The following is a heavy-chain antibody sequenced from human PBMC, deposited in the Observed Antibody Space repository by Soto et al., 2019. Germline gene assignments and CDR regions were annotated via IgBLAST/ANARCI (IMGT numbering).Heavy chain of an antibody. CDR3: AHVSYPANRLGY. CDR1: GFSHSTSGVG. Sequence: QITLKESGPTLVKPTQTLTLTCTFSGFSHSTSGVGVGWIRQPPGKALEWLALIYWDDDKRYSPSLKSRLTITKDTSKNQVVLTMTNMDPVDTATYYCAHVSYPANRLGYWGQGTLVTVSS. D-gene: IGHD3-16*01. CDR2: IYWDDDK. J-gene: IGHJ4*02. V-gene: IGHV2-5*02.